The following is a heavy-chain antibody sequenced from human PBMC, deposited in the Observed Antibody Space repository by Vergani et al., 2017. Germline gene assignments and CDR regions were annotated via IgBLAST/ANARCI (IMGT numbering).Heavy chain of an antibody. Sequence: QLQLQESGPGLVKPSETLSLTCTVSGGSISSSSYYWSWIRQPAGKGLEWIGRIYTSGSTNYNPSLKSRVTISVDTSKNQFSLKLSSVTAADTAVYYCARGGSYTEFDYWGQGTLVTVSS. D-gene: IGHD1-26*01. CDR3: ARGGSYTEFDY. CDR1: GGSISSSSYY. CDR2: IYTSGST. V-gene: IGHV4-61*02. J-gene: IGHJ4*02.